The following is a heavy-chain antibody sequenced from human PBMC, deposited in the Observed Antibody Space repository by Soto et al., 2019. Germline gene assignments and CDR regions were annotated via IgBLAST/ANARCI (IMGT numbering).Heavy chain of an antibody. CDR1: GYTFTTYA. D-gene: IGHD3-22*01. Sequence: ASVKVSCKASGYTFTTYAMHWVRQDPGQRLEWMGWINTDNGNTRYSQKFQGRVTVTRDTSAGTAYMELSSLRSEDTAVYYCARARYYDTSGYYRYYYYGMDIWGQGTTVTVSS. CDR3: ARARYYDTSGYYRYYYYGMDI. CDR2: INTDNGNT. J-gene: IGHJ6*02. V-gene: IGHV1-3*04.